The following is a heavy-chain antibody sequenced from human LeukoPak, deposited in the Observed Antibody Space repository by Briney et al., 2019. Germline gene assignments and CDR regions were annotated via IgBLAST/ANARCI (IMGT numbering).Heavy chain of an antibody. CDR3: ARLYYDSSGSGTKYYFDY. CDR1: GYTFGTHW. D-gene: IGHD3-22*01. V-gene: IGHV1-46*01. Sequence: ASVKVSCKASGYTFGTHWMHWVRQAPGQGLEWMGIINPSGDFRSYAQKFKGRVTVTRDMSTRTVYMELSDLRPDDTAVYYCARLYYDSSGSGTKYYFDYWGQGTLVTVSS. CDR2: INPSGDFR. J-gene: IGHJ4*02.